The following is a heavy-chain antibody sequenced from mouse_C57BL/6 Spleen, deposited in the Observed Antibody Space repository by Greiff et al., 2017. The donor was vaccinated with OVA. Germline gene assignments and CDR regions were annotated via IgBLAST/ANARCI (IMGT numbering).Heavy chain of an antibody. CDR3: ARERGFYYGSSDVFAY. Sequence: QVQLQQPGAELVKPGASVKLSCKASGYTFTSYWMHWVKQRPGQGLEWIGMIHPNSGSTNYNEKFKSKATLTVDKSSSTAYMQLSSLTSEDSAVYYCARERGFYYGSSDVFAYWGQGTLVTVSA. CDR2: IHPNSGST. CDR1: GYTFTSYW. V-gene: IGHV1-64*01. J-gene: IGHJ3*01. D-gene: IGHD1-1*01.